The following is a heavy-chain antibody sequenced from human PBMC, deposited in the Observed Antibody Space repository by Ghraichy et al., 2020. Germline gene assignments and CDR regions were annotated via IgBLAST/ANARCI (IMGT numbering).Heavy chain of an antibody. CDR3: ARAQSRDSTGYYFDY. D-gene: IGHD3-22*01. V-gene: IGHV4-30-4*01. CDR2: IYYSGST. CDR1: GGSITSPDYY. Sequence: SETLSLTCTVSGGSITSPDYYWSWVRQTPGKGLEWIGFIYYSGSTYYNPSLKSRLTISVDTSKNQFSLKLNSVTAADTAVYYCARAQSRDSTGYYFDYWGQGTLVTVSS. J-gene: IGHJ4*02.